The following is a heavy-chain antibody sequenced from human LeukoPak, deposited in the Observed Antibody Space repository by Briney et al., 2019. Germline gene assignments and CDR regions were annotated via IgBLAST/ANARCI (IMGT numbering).Heavy chain of an antibody. D-gene: IGHD3-22*01. CDR2: ISAYNGNT. Sequence: ASVKVSCTASGYTFTSYGISWVRQAPGQGLEWMGWISAYNGNTNYAQKLQGRVTMTTDTSTSTAYMELRSLRSDDTAVYYCARDSHYDSSGYYYHDAFDIWGQGTMVTVSS. J-gene: IGHJ3*02. CDR3: ARDSHYDSSGYYYHDAFDI. CDR1: GYTFTSYG. V-gene: IGHV1-18*01.